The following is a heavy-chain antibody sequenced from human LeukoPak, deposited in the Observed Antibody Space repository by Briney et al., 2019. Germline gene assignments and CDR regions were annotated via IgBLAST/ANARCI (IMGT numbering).Heavy chain of an antibody. Sequence: GESLQISCQGSGYTFSSYWIGWVRQMPGKGLEWMGIIYPGDSDTRYSPSLQGQVTISVDTSIGTAYLQWSSLKASDTAIYYCARQNDFRLDYWGQGTLVTVSS. D-gene: IGHD3-3*01. J-gene: IGHJ4*02. CDR1: GYTFSSYW. V-gene: IGHV5-51*01. CDR2: IYPGDSDT. CDR3: ARQNDFRLDY.